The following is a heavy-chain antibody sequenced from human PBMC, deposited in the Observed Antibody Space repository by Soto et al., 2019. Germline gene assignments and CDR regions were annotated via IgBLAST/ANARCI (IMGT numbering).Heavy chain of an antibody. V-gene: IGHV3-9*01. J-gene: IGHJ6*02. D-gene: IGHD4-17*01. CDR1: GFTFDDHT. CDR2: ISWNSGTK. CDR3: AKDAGFAAYGGGMDV. Sequence: EVQLVESGGGLVQPGRSLRLSCAASGFTFDDHTMHWVRQTPGKGLEWVSAISWNSGTKVYADSVKGRFTISRDNAKNSLHLQMNSLRAEDTALYYCAKDAGFAAYGGGMDVWGQGTTVTVSS.